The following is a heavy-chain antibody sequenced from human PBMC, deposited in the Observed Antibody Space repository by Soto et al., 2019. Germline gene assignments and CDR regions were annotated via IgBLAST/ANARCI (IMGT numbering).Heavy chain of an antibody. J-gene: IGHJ6*02. CDR2: INAGNHNT. D-gene: IGHD3-16*01. CDR3: ATVMAGYVSGYYHAMDV. CDR1: GYTFTSYA. V-gene: IGHV1-3*01. Sequence: ASVKVSCKASGYTFTSYAMHWVRQAPGQRLEWMGWINAGNHNTKYSQKFQARLTISRDTSASTAYMELSSLRSEDTAVYYCATVMAGYVSGYYHAMDVWGQGTTVPVSS.